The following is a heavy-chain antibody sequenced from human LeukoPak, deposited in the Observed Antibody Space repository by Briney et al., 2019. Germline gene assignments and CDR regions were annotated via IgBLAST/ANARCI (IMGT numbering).Heavy chain of an antibody. D-gene: IGHD4-17*01. J-gene: IGHJ4*02. CDR3: AARYGDLDY. CDR1: GGSISSITFY. Sequence: SETLSLTCTVSGGSISSITFYWGWIRQPPGKGLEWIGTIYYSGSTYYSPSLKSRVTISVDTSKNQFSLKLSSVTAADTAVYYCAARYGDLDYWGQGTLVTVSS. CDR2: IYYSGST. V-gene: IGHV4-39*01.